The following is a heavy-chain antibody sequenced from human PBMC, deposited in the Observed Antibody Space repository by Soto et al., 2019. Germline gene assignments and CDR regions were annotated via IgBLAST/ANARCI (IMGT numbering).Heavy chain of an antibody. D-gene: IGHD3-22*01. CDR3: ARVPYYYDSSGYYYLYYFDY. J-gene: IGHJ4*02. CDR1: GGTFSSYA. Sequence: GASVKVSCKASGGTFSSYAISWVRQAPGRGLEWMGGIIPIFGTANYAQKFQGRVTITADKSTSTAYMELSSLRSEDTAVYYCARVPYYYDSSGYYYLYYFDYWGQGTLVTVSS. V-gene: IGHV1-69*06. CDR2: IIPIFGTA.